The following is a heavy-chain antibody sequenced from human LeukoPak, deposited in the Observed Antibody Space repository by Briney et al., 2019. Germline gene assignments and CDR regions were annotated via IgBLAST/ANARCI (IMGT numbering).Heavy chain of an antibody. Sequence: SETLSLTCTVSGGSMSPYHWGWIRQPPGKGLEWIGYIYYSGSTNYNPSLKSRVTISVDTSKNQFSLKLSSVTAADTAVYYCASLYDYVWGSYRNKVDIWGQGTMVTVSS. V-gene: IGHV4-59*08. D-gene: IGHD3-16*02. CDR2: IYYSGST. J-gene: IGHJ3*02. CDR1: GGSMSPYH. CDR3: ASLYDYVWGSYRNKVDI.